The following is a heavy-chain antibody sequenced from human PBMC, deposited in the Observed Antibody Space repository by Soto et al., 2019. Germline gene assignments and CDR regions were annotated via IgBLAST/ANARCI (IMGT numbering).Heavy chain of an antibody. CDR2: IRGFSPYT. CDR3: ARDRGYDAHDFYYNAMDV. Sequence: GGSLRLSCISSGCTFRTYTMNWVRQAPGKGLEWVSGIRGFSPYTFYAESVKGRFTISRDNAKNSLFLQMNSLRAEDTAVYYCARDRGYDAHDFYYNAMDVWGQGTTVTVSS. V-gene: IGHV3-21*01. CDR1: GCTFRTYT. D-gene: IGHD2-15*01. J-gene: IGHJ6*02.